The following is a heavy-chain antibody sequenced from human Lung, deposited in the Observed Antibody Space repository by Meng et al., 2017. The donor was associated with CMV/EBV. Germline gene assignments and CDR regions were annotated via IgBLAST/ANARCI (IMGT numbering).Heavy chain of an antibody. J-gene: IGHJ6*02. CDR1: GFTFSSYA. CDR2: ISGSGGST. CDR3: AKGGSTSYYYYGMDV. D-gene: IGHD2-2*01. V-gene: IGHV3-23*01. Sequence: GGSLRLXCAASGFTFSSYAMSWVRQAPGKGLEWVSAISGSGGSTYYADSVKGRFTISRDNSKNTLYLQMNSLRAEDTAVYYCAKGGSTSYYYYGMDVWGQGNXVTVSS.